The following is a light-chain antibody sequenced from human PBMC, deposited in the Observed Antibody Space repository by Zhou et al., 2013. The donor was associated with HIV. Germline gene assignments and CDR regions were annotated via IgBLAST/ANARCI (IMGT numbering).Light chain of an antibody. CDR2: RAS. Sequence: EIVMTQSPATLSVSPGERATLSCRASQSVTSNLAWYQQKPGQGPRLLIYRASARETGIPGRFSGSGSGTEFTLTISSLQSEDFAVYYCQQYDTWPLTFGGGTKVAIK. V-gene: IGKV3-15*01. CDR3: QQYDTWPLT. CDR1: QSVTSN. J-gene: IGKJ4*01.